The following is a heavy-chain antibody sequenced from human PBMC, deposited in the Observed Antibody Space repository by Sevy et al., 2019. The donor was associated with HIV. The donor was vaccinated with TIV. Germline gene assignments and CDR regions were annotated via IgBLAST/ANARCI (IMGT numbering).Heavy chain of an antibody. D-gene: IGHD2-2*02. J-gene: IGHJ6*03. CDR3: ASVVGYCSSTSCYSSYYYMDV. CDR1: GGSISSSSYY. CDR2: IYYSGST. Sequence: SETLSLTCTVSGGSISSSSYYWGWIRQPPGKGLEWVGSIYYSGSTYYNPSLKSLVTISVDTSKNQFALKLSSVTAADTAVYSCASVVGYCSSTSCYSSYYYMDVWGKGTPVTVSS. V-gene: IGHV4-39*01.